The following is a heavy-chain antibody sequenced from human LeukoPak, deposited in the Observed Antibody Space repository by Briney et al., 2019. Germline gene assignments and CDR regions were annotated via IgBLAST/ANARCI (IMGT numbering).Heavy chain of an antibody. V-gene: IGHV1-69*05. J-gene: IGHJ3*02. D-gene: IGHD3-22*01. Sequence: GASVKVPCKASGYTFTSYGISWVRQAPGQGLEWMGGIIPIFGTANYAQKFQGRVTINTDESTSTTYMELSSLTCEDTAVYYCARDLHTTIANWDAFDIWGQGTMVTVSS. CDR1: GYTFTSYG. CDR2: IIPIFGTA. CDR3: ARDLHTTIANWDAFDI.